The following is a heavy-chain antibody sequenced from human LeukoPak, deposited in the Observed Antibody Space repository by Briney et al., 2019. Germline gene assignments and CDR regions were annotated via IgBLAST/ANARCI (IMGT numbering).Heavy chain of an antibody. CDR2: ISAYNGNT. CDR3: ARREPLGYCSGGSCYGYFQH. CDR1: GYTFTSYG. D-gene: IGHD2-15*01. V-gene: IGHV1-18*01. J-gene: IGHJ1*01. Sequence: VASVKVSCKASGYTFTSYGISWVRQAPGQGLKWMGWISAYNGNTNYAQKLQGRVTMTTDTSTNTAYMEVRSLRSDDTAVYYCARREPLGYCSGGSCYGYFQHWGQGTLVTVSS.